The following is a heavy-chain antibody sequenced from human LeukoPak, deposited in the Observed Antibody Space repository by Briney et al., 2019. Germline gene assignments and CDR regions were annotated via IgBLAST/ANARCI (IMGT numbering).Heavy chain of an antibody. D-gene: IGHD1-1*01. CDR2: VDYSGTT. Sequence: SETLSLTCSVSGGSVRSGNYYWSWIRQPPGKGLEWIGHVDYSGTTSYNPSLRRRVAISLETSKNQFSLKVMFLTAADTAVYYCARGIRTGYGYWGQGTLVTVSS. CDR3: ARGIRTGYGY. J-gene: IGHJ4*02. CDR1: GGSVRSGNYY. V-gene: IGHV4-61*01.